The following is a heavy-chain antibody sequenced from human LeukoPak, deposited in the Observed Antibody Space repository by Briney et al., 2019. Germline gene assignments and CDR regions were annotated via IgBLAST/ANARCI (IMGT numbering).Heavy chain of an antibody. CDR1: GYTFTGYY. D-gene: IGHD6-19*01. CDR3: ARGRGSGHKENWFDP. Sequence: ASVKVSCKASGYTFTGYYMHWVRQAPGQGLEWMGWMNPNSGNTGYTQKFQGRVTMTRNTSISTAYMELSSLRSEDTAVYYCARGRGSGHKENWFDPWGQGTLVTASS. CDR2: MNPNSGNT. V-gene: IGHV1-8*02. J-gene: IGHJ5*02.